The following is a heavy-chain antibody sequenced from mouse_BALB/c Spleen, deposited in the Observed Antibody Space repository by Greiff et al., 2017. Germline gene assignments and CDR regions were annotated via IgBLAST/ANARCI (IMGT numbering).Heavy chain of an antibody. V-gene: IGHV14-3*02. D-gene: IGHD1-1*01. CDR3: TRSWYYGSRTWLAY. Sequence: VQLQQSGAELVKPGASVKLSCTASGFNIKDTYMHWVKQRPEQGLEWIGRIDPANGNTKYDPKFQGKATITADTSSNTAYLQLSSLTSEDSAVYYCTRSWYYGSRTWLAYWGQGTLVTVSA. J-gene: IGHJ3*01. CDR2: IDPANGNT. CDR1: GFNIKDTY.